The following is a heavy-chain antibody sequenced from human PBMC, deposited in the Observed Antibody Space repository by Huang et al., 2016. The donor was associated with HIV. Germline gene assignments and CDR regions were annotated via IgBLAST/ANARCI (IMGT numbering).Heavy chain of an antibody. D-gene: IGHD3-22*01. CDR2: IIPIFGTA. CDR1: GGTFRIYA. CDR3: ASGGDSSGLFDY. V-gene: IGHV1-69*01. J-gene: IGHJ4*02. Sequence: QVQLVQSGAEVKKPGSSVKVSCKASGGTFRIYAISWVRQAPGQGLEGLGGIIPIFGTANYAQKFQGRVTITADESTSTAYMELSSLRSEDTAVYYCASGGDSSGLFDYWGQGTLVTVSS.